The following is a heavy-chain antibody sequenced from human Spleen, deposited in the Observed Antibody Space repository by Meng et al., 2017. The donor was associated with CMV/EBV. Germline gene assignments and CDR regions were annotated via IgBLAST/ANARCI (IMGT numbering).Heavy chain of an antibody. CDR2: IYYSGST. CDR1: GGSISSGGHY. V-gene: IGHV4-31*03. Sequence: PVSGGSISSGGHYGSWIGQHPGKGLEWIGYIYYSGSTYYNPSLKSRVTISIDTSKNQFSLKLSSVTAADTAVYYCASDGGGRNYFDYWGQGTLVTVSS. D-gene: IGHD2-15*01. CDR3: ASDGGGRNYFDY. J-gene: IGHJ4*02.